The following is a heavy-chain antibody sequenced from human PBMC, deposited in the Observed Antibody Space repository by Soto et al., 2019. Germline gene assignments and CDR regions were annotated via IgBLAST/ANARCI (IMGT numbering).Heavy chain of an antibody. D-gene: IGHD1-26*01. Sequence: PGGSLRLSCAASGFTFSSYAMHWVRQAPGKGLEWVAVISYDGSNKYYADSVKGRFTISRDNSKNTLYPQMNSLRAEDTAVYYCAGQVGYYYWGQGTLVTVSS. V-gene: IGHV3-30-3*01. J-gene: IGHJ4*02. CDR1: GFTFSSYA. CDR3: AGQVGYYY. CDR2: ISYDGSNK.